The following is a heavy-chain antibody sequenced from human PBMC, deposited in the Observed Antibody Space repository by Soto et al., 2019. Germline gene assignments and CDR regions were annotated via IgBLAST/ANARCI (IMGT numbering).Heavy chain of an antibody. Sequence: GGSLRLSCAASGFSFGSHGMRWVRQAPGKGLEWVASIKHDGSEQYYVDSVKGRFTISRDNAKNSLFLQMNSLRVEDTALFFCARVTAGASDIWGQGTMVTVSS. J-gene: IGHJ3*02. D-gene: IGHD3-16*01. CDR2: IKHDGSEQ. V-gene: IGHV3-7*01. CDR1: GFSFGSHG. CDR3: ARVTAGASDI.